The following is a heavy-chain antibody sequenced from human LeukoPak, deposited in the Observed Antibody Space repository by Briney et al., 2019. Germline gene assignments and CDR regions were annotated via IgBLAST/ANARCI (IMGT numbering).Heavy chain of an antibody. CDR2: ISYDATRQ. CDR1: GFAFSSYW. D-gene: IGHD3-10*01. CDR3: ARDLGSGTRGFDY. V-gene: IGHV3-30*03. J-gene: IGHJ4*02. Sequence: GGSLRLSCAASGFAFSSYWLSWVRQAPGKGLEWVAVISYDATRQYYGDSVKGRFTIFRDNSKNTLSLQMNSLRTEDTAVYYCARDLGSGTRGFDYWGQGTLVTVSS.